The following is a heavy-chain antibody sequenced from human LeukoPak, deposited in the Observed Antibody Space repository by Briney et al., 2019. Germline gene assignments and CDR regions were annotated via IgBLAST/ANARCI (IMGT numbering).Heavy chain of an antibody. CDR2: ISSSGSYI. V-gene: IGHV3-21*01. CDR3: ARAPSPNWYFDL. Sequence: GGSLRLSCAASGFTFSTYSMNWVRQAPGKGLEWVSSISSSGSYIYHADSVKGRFTISRDNAKNSLYLQMNSLGAEDTAVYYCARAPSPNWYFDLWGRGTLVTVSS. CDR1: GFTFSTYS. J-gene: IGHJ2*01.